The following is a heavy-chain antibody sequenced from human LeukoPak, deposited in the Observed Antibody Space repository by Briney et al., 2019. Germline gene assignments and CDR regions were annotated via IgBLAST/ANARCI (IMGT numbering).Heavy chain of an antibody. J-gene: IGHJ4*02. D-gene: IGHD4-17*01. CDR2: VEHDGSRT. V-gene: IGHV3-74*01. CDR3: ATDLG. CDR1: GFTFTSYW. Sequence: GGSLRLSCAASGFTFTSYWMHWVRQPPGKGLVWVSRVEHDGSRTAYADSVTGRFTISRDNARNMVSLQMNSLRAEDTAVYYCATDLGWGQGTLVTVSS.